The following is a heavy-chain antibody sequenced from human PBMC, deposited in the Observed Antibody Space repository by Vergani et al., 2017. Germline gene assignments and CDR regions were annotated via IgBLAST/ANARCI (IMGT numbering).Heavy chain of an antibody. CDR1: GGSISSGAFS. D-gene: IGHD1-14*01. V-gene: IGHV4-30-2*01. CDR3: ASGGSTITTFRKNWFDP. Sequence: QLQLQVSGSGLVKPSQTLSLNCAASGGSISSGAFSWGWIRQPPGRGLQWIGHIFQSGSPDYNASLKSRVNISLDKSKNHFSLSLSSVTAADTAVYYCASGGSTITTFRKNWFDPWGQGTLVIVSS. CDR2: IFQSGSP. J-gene: IGHJ5*02.